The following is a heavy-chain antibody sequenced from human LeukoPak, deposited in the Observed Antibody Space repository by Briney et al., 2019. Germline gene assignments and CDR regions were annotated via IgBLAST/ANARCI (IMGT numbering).Heavy chain of an antibody. D-gene: IGHD6-13*01. J-gene: IGHJ4*02. CDR3: AKEWGIAAAGINFDY. Sequence: GGSLRLSCAASGFTFSSYAMSWVRQAPGKGLEWVSDISGSGGSTYYADSVKGRFTIPRDNSKNTLYLQMNSLRAEDTAVYYCAKEWGIAAAGINFDYWGQGTLVTVSS. CDR1: GFTFSSYA. V-gene: IGHV3-23*01. CDR2: ISGSGGST.